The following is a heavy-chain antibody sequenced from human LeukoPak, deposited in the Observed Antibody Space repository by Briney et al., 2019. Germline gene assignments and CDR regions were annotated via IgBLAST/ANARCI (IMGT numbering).Heavy chain of an antibody. J-gene: IGHJ5*02. Sequence: SETLSLTCTVSGGSISGYYWSWIRQPPGKGLEWVGYIYYSGSTNYNPSLKSRVTISVDTSKNQFSLKLSSVTAADTAVYYCARGCSAGTPHNWFDPWGQGTLVTVSS. D-gene: IGHD6-13*01. V-gene: IGHV4-59*01. CDR2: IYYSGST. CDR3: ARGCSAGTPHNWFDP. CDR1: GGSISGYY.